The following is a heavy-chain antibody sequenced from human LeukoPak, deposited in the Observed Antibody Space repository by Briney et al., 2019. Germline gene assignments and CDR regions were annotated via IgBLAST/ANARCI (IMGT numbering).Heavy chain of an antibody. V-gene: IGHV1-18*01. CDR3: ARDRPYNWNWDFDY. CDR2: ISAYNGNT. Sequence: ASVKVSCKASGYTFTSYGISWVRQAPGQGLKWMGWISAYNGNTNYAQKLQGRVTMTTDTSTSTACMELRSLRSDDTAVYYCARDRPYNWNWDFDYWGQGTLVTVSS. J-gene: IGHJ4*02. D-gene: IGHD1-7*01. CDR1: GYTFTSYG.